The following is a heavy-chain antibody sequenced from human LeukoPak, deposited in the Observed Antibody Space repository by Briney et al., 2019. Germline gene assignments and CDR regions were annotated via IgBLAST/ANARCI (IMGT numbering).Heavy chain of an antibody. CDR1: GFTFSNHA. CDR3: AKDLGYNWNDGDY. CDR2: IDGSAGAT. V-gene: IGHV3-23*01. J-gene: IGHJ4*02. Sequence: GGSLRLSCAASGFTFSNHAMSWVRQAPGKGLEWVSSIDGSAGATYYADSVKGRFTISRDNSKNTLYLQMNSLRAEDTAVYYCAKDLGYNWNDGDYWGQGTLVTVSS. D-gene: IGHD1-1*01.